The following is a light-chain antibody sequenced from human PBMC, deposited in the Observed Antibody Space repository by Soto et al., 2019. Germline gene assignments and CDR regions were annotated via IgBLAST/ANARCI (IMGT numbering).Light chain of an antibody. CDR3: SSSSSISTYV. Sequence: QSALTQPASVSGSPGQSITISCTGASSDVGNYNSVSWYQQHPGKAPKLMIYEVTNRPSGVSNRFSGSKSGNTASLTISGLQAEDEADYYCSSSSSISTYVFGTGTKLTVL. J-gene: IGLJ1*01. CDR1: SSDVGNYNS. CDR2: EVT. V-gene: IGLV2-14*01.